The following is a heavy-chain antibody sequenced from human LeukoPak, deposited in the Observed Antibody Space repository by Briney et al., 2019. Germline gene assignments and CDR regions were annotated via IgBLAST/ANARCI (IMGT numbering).Heavy chain of an antibody. J-gene: IGHJ4*02. CDR1: GYTFTSYG. Sequence: ASVKVSCKASGYTFTSYGINWVRQAPGQGLEWMGWISAYNGNTNYAQKPQGRVTMTTDTSTSTAYMELRSLRSDDTAVYYCARGDYYGSGTYYKKTVDYWGQGTLVTVSS. CDR3: ARGDYYGSGTYYKKTVDY. CDR2: ISAYNGNT. D-gene: IGHD3-10*01. V-gene: IGHV1-18*01.